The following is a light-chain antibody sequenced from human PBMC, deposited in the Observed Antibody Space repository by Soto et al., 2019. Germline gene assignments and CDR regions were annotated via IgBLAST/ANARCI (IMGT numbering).Light chain of an antibody. V-gene: IGKV3-20*01. Sequence: EIVLTQSPGTLSLSPGEGATVSCRVSQSINSKSLVWYQRKFGQAPRLLIYNTTSRATGIPDRFSGSWSGTDFTLSISRLEPEDFVLYYCQYSGCPFIFGPGTKVDFK. CDR3: QYSGCPFI. CDR1: QSINSKS. J-gene: IGKJ3*01. CDR2: NTT.